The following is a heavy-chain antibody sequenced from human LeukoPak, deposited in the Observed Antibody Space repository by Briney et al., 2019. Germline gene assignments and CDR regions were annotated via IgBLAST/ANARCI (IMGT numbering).Heavy chain of an antibody. V-gene: IGHV4-4*02. J-gene: IGHJ4*02. Sequence: SETLSLTCGVSGGSITSTNWWSWVRQPPGQGLEWIGEVSLSGLTNYNPSLSSRVIMALDTSKNHLSLHLTPVTAADTAVYYCSRENGAFSPFGYWGQGYLVTVLS. D-gene: IGHD2-8*01. CDR2: VSLSGLT. CDR3: SRENGAFSPFGY. CDR1: GGSITSTNW.